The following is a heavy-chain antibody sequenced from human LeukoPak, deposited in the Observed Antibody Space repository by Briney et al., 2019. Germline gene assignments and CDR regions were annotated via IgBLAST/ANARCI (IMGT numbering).Heavy chain of an antibody. D-gene: IGHD3-16*02. CDR3: ARNPFNRYYFDY. J-gene: IGHJ4*02. Sequence: GGSLRLSCAASGFTFSSYAMHWVRQAPGKGLEWVAIISYDGSHKYYADSVKGRFTISRDNSKNTLYLQMNSLRPEDTAVYYCARNPFNRYYFDYWGQGMLVTVSS. V-gene: IGHV3-30*04. CDR1: GFTFSSYA. CDR2: ISYDGSHK.